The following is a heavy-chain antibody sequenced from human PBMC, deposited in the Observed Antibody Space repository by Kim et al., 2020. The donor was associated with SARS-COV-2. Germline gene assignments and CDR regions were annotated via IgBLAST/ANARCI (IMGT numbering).Heavy chain of an antibody. CDR3: ARGRGIAARRLPQKNAFDI. CDR1: GGSISSYY. J-gene: IGHJ3*02. D-gene: IGHD6-6*01. V-gene: IGHV4-4*07. Sequence: SETLSLTCTVSGGSISSYYWSWIRQPAGKGLEWIGRIYTSGSTNYNPSLKSRVTMSVDTSKNQFSLKLSSVTAADTAVYYCARGRGIAARRLPQKNAFDIWGQGTMVTVSS. CDR2: IYTSGST.